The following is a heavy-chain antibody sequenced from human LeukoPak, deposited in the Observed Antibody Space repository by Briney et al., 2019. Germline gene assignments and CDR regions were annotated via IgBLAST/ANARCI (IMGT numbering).Heavy chain of an antibody. CDR3: ARGQVAAAAGRSRGNWFDP. Sequence: PGGSLRLSCAASGFTFSSYGMHWVRQAPGKGLEWVAVIWYDGSNKYYADSVKGRFTISRDNSKNTLYLQMNSLRAEDTAVYYCARGQVAAAAGRSRGNWFDPWGQGTLVTASS. V-gene: IGHV3-33*01. J-gene: IGHJ5*02. D-gene: IGHD6-13*01. CDR2: IWYDGSNK. CDR1: GFTFSSYG.